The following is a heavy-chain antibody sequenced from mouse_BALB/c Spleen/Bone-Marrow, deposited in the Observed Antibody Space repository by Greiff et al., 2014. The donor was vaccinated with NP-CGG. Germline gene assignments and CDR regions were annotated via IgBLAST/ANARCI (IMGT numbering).Heavy chain of an antibody. D-gene: IGHD2-4*01. CDR1: GYTFTSYW. CDR2: INPSTGYT. CDR3: ARPGDYGGFDY. Sequence: QVQLKESGAELAKPGASVKMSCKASGYTFTSYWMHWVKQRPGQGLEWIGYINPSTGYTEYNQKFKDKATLTADKSSNTAYMQLSGLTSEDSAVYYCARPGDYGGFDYWGQGTTLTVSS. V-gene: IGHV1-7*01. J-gene: IGHJ2*01.